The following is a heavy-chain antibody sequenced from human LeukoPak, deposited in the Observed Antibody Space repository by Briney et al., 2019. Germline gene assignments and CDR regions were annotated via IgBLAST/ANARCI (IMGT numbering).Heavy chain of an antibody. V-gene: IGHV3-23*01. CDR1: GFTFSSYA. D-gene: IGHD2-2*01. CDR3: AKDHIYCSSTSCFGIFDY. J-gene: IGHJ4*02. Sequence: GGSLRLSCAASGFTFSSYAMSWVRQAPGEGLEWVSAISGSGGSTYYADSVKGRFTISRDNSKNTLFLQMNSLRAEDTAVYYCAKDHIYCSSTSCFGIFDYWGQGTLVTVSS. CDR2: ISGSGGST.